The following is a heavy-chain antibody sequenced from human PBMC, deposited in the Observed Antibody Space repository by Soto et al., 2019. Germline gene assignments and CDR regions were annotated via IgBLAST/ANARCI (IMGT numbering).Heavy chain of an antibody. Sequence: ASVKVSCKASGYTFTNFCLSWVRQAPAQGLEWMGWISAYNGITYYAQRVQGRVTMTTDTSTSTAYMELRSLRSDDTAMYYCARVLLWFGELHYFDYWGQGSLVTVSS. CDR2: ISAYNGIT. CDR1: GYTFTNFC. V-gene: IGHV1-18*01. D-gene: IGHD3-10*01. CDR3: ARVLLWFGELHYFDY. J-gene: IGHJ4*02.